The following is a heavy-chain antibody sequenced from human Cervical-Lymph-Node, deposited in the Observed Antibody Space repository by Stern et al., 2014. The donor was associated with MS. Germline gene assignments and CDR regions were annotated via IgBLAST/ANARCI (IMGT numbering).Heavy chain of an antibody. CDR1: GFTFSSYD. CDR3: AKDSKMLALDY. Sequence: VKMLESGGGVVQPGRSLRLSCAASGFTFSSYDMHWVRQAQGTGLEWGAVISYDGSNNYYADSGKGGLTISRDNSKSTLNMQMNSLRAEDTSVYYCAKDSKMLALDYWGQGTLVTFSS. J-gene: IGHJ4*02. V-gene: IGHV3-30*18. CDR2: ISYDGSNN. D-gene: IGHD3-10*02.